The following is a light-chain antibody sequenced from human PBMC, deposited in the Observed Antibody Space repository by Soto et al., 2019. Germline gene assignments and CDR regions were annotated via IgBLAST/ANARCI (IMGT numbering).Light chain of an antibody. V-gene: IGLV2-14*01. CDR3: SSYTTSSTYV. CDR1: SSYVGGYNY. Sequence: QSVLTQPASVYGSPGQSITISCTGTSSYVGGYNYVSWYQQHPGKAPKLMIYDVSNRPSGVSNRFSGSKSGNTASLTISGLQAEDEADYYCSSYTTSSTYVCGTGTKVTVL. CDR2: DVS. J-gene: IGLJ1*01.